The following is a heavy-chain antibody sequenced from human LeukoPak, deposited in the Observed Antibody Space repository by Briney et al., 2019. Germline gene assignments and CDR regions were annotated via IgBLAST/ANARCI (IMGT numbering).Heavy chain of an antibody. Sequence: SETLSLTCTVSGGSISSYYWSWIRQPPGKGLEWIGYIYYSGSTNYNPSLKSRVTISVDTSKNQFSLKLSSVTAADTAVYYCAGDLSYYDFWSGEHQRYNWFDPWGQGTLVTVSS. CDR3: AGDLSYYDFWSGEHQRYNWFDP. CDR1: GGSISSYY. CDR2: IYYSGST. V-gene: IGHV4-59*01. D-gene: IGHD3-3*01. J-gene: IGHJ5*02.